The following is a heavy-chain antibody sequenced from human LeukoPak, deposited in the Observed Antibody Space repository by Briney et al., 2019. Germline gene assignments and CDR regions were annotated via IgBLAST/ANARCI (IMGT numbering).Heavy chain of an antibody. Sequence: GASVKVSCKAFGYTFTSNYMHWVRQAPGQGLEWMGWINPNSGGTNYAQKLQGRVTMTTDTSTSTAYMELRSLRSDDTAVYYCAREWELLNPLDYWGQGTLVTVSS. CDR2: INPNSGGT. J-gene: IGHJ4*02. CDR1: GYTFTSNY. CDR3: AREWELLNPLDY. V-gene: IGHV1-2*02. D-gene: IGHD1-26*01.